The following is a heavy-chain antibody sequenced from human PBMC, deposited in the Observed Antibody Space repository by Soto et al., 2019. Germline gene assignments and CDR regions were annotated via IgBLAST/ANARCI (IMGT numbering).Heavy chain of an antibody. CDR2: FFIGGST. CDR3: ARGQVVAAQH. J-gene: IGHJ4*02. CDR1: GGSISSTTYY. V-gene: IGHV4-39*07. Sequence: SETLSLTCTVSGGSISSTTYYWGWMRQPPGKGLEWIASFFIGGSTYYNPSLKSRVTISVDRSKNQFSLKLSSVTAADTAVYYCARGQVVAAQHWGQGTLVTVSS. D-gene: IGHD2-15*01.